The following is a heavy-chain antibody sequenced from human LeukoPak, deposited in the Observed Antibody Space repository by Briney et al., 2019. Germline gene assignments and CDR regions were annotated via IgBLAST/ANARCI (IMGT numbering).Heavy chain of an antibody. CDR1: GFTFSSYS. Sequence: GGSLRLSCAASGFTFSSYSMNWVRQAPGKGLEWVSSISSSSSYIYYADSVKGRFTISRDNAKNSLYLQMNSLRAEDTAVYYCARGKAARPNYFDYRGQGTLVTVSS. D-gene: IGHD6-6*01. CDR3: ARGKAARPNYFDY. J-gene: IGHJ4*02. V-gene: IGHV3-21*01. CDR2: ISSSSSYI.